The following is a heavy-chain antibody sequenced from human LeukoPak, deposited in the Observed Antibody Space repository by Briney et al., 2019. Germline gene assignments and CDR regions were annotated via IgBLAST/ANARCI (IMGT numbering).Heavy chain of an antibody. J-gene: IGHJ4*02. CDR1: GYTFTSCG. Sequence: ASVKVSCKASGYTFTSCGISWVRQAPGQGLEWMGWISAYNGNTDYAQKFQGRVTMTKDTSTSTVYMELRSLRSDDTAVYYCARERSGWPPDYWGQGTLVTVSS. CDR2: ISAYNGNT. V-gene: IGHV1-18*01. CDR3: ARERSGWPPDY. D-gene: IGHD6-19*01.